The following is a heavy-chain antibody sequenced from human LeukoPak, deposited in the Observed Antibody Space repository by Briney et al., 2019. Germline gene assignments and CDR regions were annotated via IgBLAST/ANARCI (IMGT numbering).Heavy chain of an antibody. Sequence: ASVKVSCKASGYTFTSYGISWVRQAPGQGLEWMGWISAYNGGISYAQKFQGRVTITRDTSVSTDYMELSSLTSDDTAMYYCAGGGGSYGDVWGQGTMVAVSS. CDR1: GYTFTSYG. J-gene: IGHJ3*01. D-gene: IGHD1-26*01. V-gene: IGHV1-18*01. CDR2: ISAYNGGI. CDR3: AGGGGSYGDV.